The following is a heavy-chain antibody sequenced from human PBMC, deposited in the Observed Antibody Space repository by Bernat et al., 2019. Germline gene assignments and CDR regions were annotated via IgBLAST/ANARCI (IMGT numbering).Heavy chain of an antibody. CDR1: GFTFSSYA. CDR3: VGAPNYYYFDY. J-gene: IGHJ4*02. CDR2: ISYDGSNK. D-gene: IGHD1-7*01. V-gene: IGHV3-30-3*01. Sequence: QVQLVESGGGVVQPGRSLRLSCAASGFTFSSYAMHWVRQAPGKGLEWVAVISYDGSNKYYADSVKGRFTISRDNSKNTLYLQMNGLRAEDAAVYYCVGAPNYYYFDYWGQGTLVTVSS.